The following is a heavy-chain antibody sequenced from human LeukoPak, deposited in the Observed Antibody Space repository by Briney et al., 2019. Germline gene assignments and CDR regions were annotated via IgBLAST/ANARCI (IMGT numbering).Heavy chain of an antibody. J-gene: IGHJ3*02. CDR2: FDSEDGDR. CDR3: ASFIAVAGTGGKNAFDI. V-gene: IGHV1-24*01. Sequence: ASVKVSCKISGYTLTEFSMHWVRQAPGRGLEYMGGFDSEDGDRVYAPKFQGRLTMTEDTSTDTAYMELSSLRSEDTAVYYCASFIAVAGTGGKNAFDIWGQGTMVTVSS. D-gene: IGHD6-19*01. CDR1: GYTLTEFS.